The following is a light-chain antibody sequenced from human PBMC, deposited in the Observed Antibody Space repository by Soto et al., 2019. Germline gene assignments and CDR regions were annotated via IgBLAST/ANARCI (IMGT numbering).Light chain of an antibody. V-gene: IGLV1-40*01. Sequence: QSVLTQPPSVSGAPGQRVTISCAGSSSNIGADYDVHWYQQVPGTAPKLLIFGNNNRPSGVPDRFSGSKSGTSASLAITGLRAEDEADYYCQSFDRSLREVFGTGTKLTV. CDR2: GNN. CDR1: SSNIGADYD. CDR3: QSFDRSLREV. J-gene: IGLJ1*01.